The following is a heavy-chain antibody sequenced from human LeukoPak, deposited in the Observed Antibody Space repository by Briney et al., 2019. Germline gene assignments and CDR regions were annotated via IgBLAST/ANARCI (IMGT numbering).Heavy chain of an antibody. J-gene: IGHJ4*02. CDR1: GGSFSGYY. Sequence: SETLSLTCAVYGGSFSGYYWSWIRQPPGKGLEWIGEINHRGSTNYNPSLKSRVTISVDTSKNQFSLKLSSVTAADTAVYYCARGYYDIVVVPARYFDYWGQGTLVTVSS. CDR2: INHRGST. V-gene: IGHV4-34*01. D-gene: IGHD2-2*01. CDR3: ARGYYDIVVVPARYFDY.